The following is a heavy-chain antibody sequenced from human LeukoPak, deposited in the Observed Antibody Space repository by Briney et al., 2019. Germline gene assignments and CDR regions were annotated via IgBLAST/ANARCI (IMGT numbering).Heavy chain of an antibody. CDR1: GFTFSTYA. J-gene: IGHJ4*02. D-gene: IGHD6-6*01. Sequence: GGSLRLSCAASGFTFSTYAMTWVRQAPGEGLEWVSTIGGNVGGTSYADSVKGRFTISRDDSKNTLYLQMNSLGAEDTAVYYCGRDRSSRHLDYWGQGTLVIVSS. CDR3: GRDRSSRHLDY. CDR2: IGGNVGGT. V-gene: IGHV3-23*01.